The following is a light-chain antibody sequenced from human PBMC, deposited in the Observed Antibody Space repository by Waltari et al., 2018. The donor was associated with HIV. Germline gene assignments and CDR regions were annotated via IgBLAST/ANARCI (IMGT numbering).Light chain of an antibody. J-gene: IGLJ1*01. CDR3: AAWDDSLSGYV. CDR1: SSNIGSNY. V-gene: IGLV1-47*01. CDR2: RNN. Sequence: QSVLTQPPSASGTPGQRVTISCSGSSSNIGSNYVYWYQQLPGTAPKLLIYRNNRRPAGVPDRFSGSKSGTSAPLAISGLRSEDEAEYYCAAWDDSLSGYVFGTGTKVTVL.